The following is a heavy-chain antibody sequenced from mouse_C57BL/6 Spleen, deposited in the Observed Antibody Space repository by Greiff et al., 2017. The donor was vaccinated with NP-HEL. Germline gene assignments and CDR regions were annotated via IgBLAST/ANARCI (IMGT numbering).Heavy chain of an antibody. CDR3: ARRLLYWYFDV. CDR2: IDPSDSYT. CDR1: GYTFTSYW. D-gene: IGHD2-1*01. J-gene: IGHJ1*03. V-gene: IGHV1-69*01. Sequence: VQLQQSGAELVMPGASVKLSCKASGYTFTSYWMHWVKQRPGQGLEWIGEIDPSDSYTNYNQKFKGKSTLTVDKSSSTAYMQLSSLTSEDSAVYYCARRLLYWYFDVWGTGTTVTVSS.